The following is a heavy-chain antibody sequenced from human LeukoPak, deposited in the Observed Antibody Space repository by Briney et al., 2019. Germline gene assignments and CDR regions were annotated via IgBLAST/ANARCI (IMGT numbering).Heavy chain of an antibody. CDR1: GRSLIGYY. CDR3: ARGSVVVVAAIYYYYYYMDV. D-gene: IGHD2-15*01. V-gene: IGHV4-34*01. CDR2: INHSGST. J-gene: IGHJ6*03. Sequence: SETLSLTCLVYGRSLIGYYCSWIRQPPGKGLEWIGEINHSGSTNYNPSLKSRVTISVDTSKNQFSLKLSSVTAADTAVYYCARGSVVVVAAIYYYYYYMDVWGKGTTVTVSS.